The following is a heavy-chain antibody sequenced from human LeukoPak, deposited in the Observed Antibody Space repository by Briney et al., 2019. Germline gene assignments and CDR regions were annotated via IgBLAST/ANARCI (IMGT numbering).Heavy chain of an antibody. Sequence: ASVKVSCKVSGYTLTELSMHWVRQAPGNGLEWMGGFDPEDGETIYAQKFQGRVTMTEDTSTDTAYMELSSLRSEDTAVYYCATDPSWSVQLEPNYYYGMDVWGQGTTVTVSS. V-gene: IGHV1-24*01. CDR2: FDPEDGET. D-gene: IGHD1-1*01. CDR3: ATDPSWSVQLEPNYYYGMDV. CDR1: GYTLTELS. J-gene: IGHJ6*02.